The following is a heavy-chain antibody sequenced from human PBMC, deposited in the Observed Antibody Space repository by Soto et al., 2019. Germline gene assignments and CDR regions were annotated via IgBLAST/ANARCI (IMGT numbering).Heavy chain of an antibody. CDR2: ITNTGGDK. J-gene: IGHJ4*02. CDR1: EFTFSNYA. CDR3: AKASGESYPGSRVFDY. D-gene: IGHD3-10*01. V-gene: IGHV3-23*01. Sequence: GGSLRLSCAASEFTFSNYAMNWVRQAPGKGLEWVSTITNTGGDKIYADSVKGRFSISRDNSETTLFLQMNDLRVDDTAIYYCAKASGESYPGSRVFDYWGQGTRVTVSS.